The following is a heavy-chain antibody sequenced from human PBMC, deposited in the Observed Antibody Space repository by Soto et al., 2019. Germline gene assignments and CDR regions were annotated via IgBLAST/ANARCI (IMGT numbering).Heavy chain of an antibody. CDR2: TYYSGST. CDR3: ATGTYYFDY. CDR1: GGSISNFY. Sequence: SETLSLTCTVSGGSISNFYGTLIRQPPGKGLEWIGYTYYSGSTNYNPSLKDRVTISVYTSRNQFSLKLSSVTAADTAMYYCATGTYYFDYWGQGTLVTVSS. J-gene: IGHJ4*02. V-gene: IGHV4-59*01.